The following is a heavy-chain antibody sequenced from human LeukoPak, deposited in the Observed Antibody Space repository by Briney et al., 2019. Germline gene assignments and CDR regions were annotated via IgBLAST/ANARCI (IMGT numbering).Heavy chain of an antibody. V-gene: IGHV3-23*01. CDR3: ARKLWHRNDC. D-gene: IGHD3-16*01. CDR2: ISTNGDRT. Sequence: GGSLGLSCAASGLTFSKYAMTWVRQAPGKGLEWVSAISTNGDRTYYADSVKGRFTVSRDNFKNTLYLQMNSLRAEDTALYYCARKLWHRNDCWGQGTLVTVSS. CDR1: GLTFSKYA. J-gene: IGHJ4*02.